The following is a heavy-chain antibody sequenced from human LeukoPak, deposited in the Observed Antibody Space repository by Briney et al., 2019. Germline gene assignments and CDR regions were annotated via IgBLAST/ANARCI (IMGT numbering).Heavy chain of an antibody. CDR2: IYYSGST. CDR1: GGSISSSSYY. Sequence: SETLSLTCTVSGGSISSSSYYWGWIRQPPGTGLEWIGSIYYSGSTYYNPSLKSRVTISVDTSKNQFSLKLSSVTAADTAVYYCARAREYYGSGRENWFDPWGQGTLVTVSS. D-gene: IGHD3-10*01. J-gene: IGHJ5*02. V-gene: IGHV4-39*07. CDR3: ARAREYYGSGRENWFDP.